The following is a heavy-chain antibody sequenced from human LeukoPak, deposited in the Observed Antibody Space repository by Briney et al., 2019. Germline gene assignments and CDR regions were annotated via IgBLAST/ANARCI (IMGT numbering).Heavy chain of an antibody. Sequence: PGGSLRLSCAASGFTFSSYEMNWVRQAPGKGLEWVSYISSSGSSIYYADSVKGRFTISRDNAKNSLYLQMNNLRAEDTAVYYCARDKSNSVDYWGQGTLVTVSS. V-gene: IGHV3-48*03. CDR1: GFTFSSYE. D-gene: IGHD5-18*01. CDR3: ARDKSNSVDY. CDR2: ISSSGSSI. J-gene: IGHJ4*02.